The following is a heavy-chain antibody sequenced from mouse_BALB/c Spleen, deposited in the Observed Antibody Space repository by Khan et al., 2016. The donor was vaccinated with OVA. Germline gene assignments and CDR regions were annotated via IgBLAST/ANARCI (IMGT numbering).Heavy chain of an antibody. CDR1: GYSITSGYG. Sequence: EVQLQESGPGLVKPSQSLSFTCTVTGYSITSGYGWYWIRQFPGNKLEWMGYISYSGSTNYNPSFKSRTSITRDTSKNQFFLQLNSVTTEDTATYYCARTARINDWGQGTTLTVSS. V-gene: IGHV3-1*02. J-gene: IGHJ2*01. D-gene: IGHD1-2*01. CDR3: ARTARIND. CDR2: ISYSGST.